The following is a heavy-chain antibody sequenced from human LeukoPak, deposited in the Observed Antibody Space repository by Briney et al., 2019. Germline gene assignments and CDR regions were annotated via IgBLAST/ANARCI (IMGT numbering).Heavy chain of an antibody. V-gene: IGHV3-30*04. CDR3: ARAFVVVVAATPRPRTPPKPDV. D-gene: IGHD2-15*01. CDR1: GFTFSSYA. Sequence: PGGSLRLSCAASGFTFSSYAMHWVRQAPGKGLEWVAVISYDGSNKYYADSVKGRFTISRDNSKNTLYLQMNSLRAEDTAVYYCARAFVVVVAATPRPRTPPKPDVWGKGTTVTVSS. J-gene: IGHJ6*04. CDR2: ISYDGSNK.